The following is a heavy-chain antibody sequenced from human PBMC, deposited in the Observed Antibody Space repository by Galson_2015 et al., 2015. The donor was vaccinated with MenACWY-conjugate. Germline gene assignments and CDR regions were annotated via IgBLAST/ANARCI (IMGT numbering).Heavy chain of an antibody. D-gene: IGHD6-19*01. V-gene: IGHV3-23*01. CDR1: GFTFGSYD. Sequence: SLRLSCAASGFTFGSYDMSWVRQAPGKGLEWVSTISTSGGSAYSADSVKGRFTISRDNSKNTLYLQMNSLRAEDTAVYYCARDPQGLFPLNWFYSWGQGALVTVSS. J-gene: IGHJ5*01. CDR2: ISTSGGSA. CDR3: ARDPQGLFPLNWFYS.